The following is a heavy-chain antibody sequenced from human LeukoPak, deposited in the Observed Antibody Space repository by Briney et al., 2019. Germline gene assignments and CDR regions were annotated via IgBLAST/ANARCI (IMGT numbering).Heavy chain of an antibody. J-gene: IGHJ4*02. CDR3: AAFACSSTSCSNY. CDR2: SIPIFGTA. Sequence: GASVKVSCKASGGTFSSYSISWVGQAPGQGLEGMGGSIPIFGTANYAQKFQGRVTITADESTSTAYMELSSLRSEDTAVYYCAAFACSSTSCSNYWGQGTLVTVSS. V-gene: IGHV1-69*13. D-gene: IGHD2-2*01. CDR1: GGTFSSYS.